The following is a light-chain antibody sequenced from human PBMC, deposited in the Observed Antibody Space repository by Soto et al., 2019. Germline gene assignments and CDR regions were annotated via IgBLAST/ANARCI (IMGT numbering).Light chain of an antibody. CDR3: MQASQLRT. CDR2: QIS. Sequence: IVLTQTPLSSAVTPGQPASFSCGSSESLVHRGGKTYLGWLHLRPGQPPRLLIYQISKRPPGVPDRFSGSGAGTNFTLKISRVEPEDVGTFYCMQASQLRTFGQGTKVDIK. CDR1: ESLVHRGGKTY. V-gene: IGKV2-24*01. J-gene: IGKJ1*01.